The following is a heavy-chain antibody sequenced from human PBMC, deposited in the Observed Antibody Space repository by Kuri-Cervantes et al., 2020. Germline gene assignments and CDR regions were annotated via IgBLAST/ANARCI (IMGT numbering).Heavy chain of an antibody. D-gene: IGHD1-26*01. CDR2: IDWGDDK. V-gene: IGHV2-70*12. Sequence: SGPTMVKPPQTLTLTCSFSGFSLSTSGVGVGWIRQPPGKALEWLARIDWGDDKFYSTSLKTRLTISKDTSKNQVILTMTNMDPVDTATYYCAHQFGWEGTFDYWGQGTLVTVSS. J-gene: IGHJ4*02. CDR1: GFSLSTSGVG. CDR3: AHQFGWEGTFDY.